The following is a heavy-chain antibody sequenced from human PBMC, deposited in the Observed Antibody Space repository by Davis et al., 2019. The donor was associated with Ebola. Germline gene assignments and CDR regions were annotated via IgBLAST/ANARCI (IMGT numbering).Heavy chain of an antibody. D-gene: IGHD2-15*01. Sequence: PSETLSLACAVYGGSFSGYYWSWIRQPPGKGLEWIGEINHSGSTNYNPSLKSRVTISVDTSKNQFSLKLSSVTAADTAVYYCASGYCSGGSCRYGMDVWGQGTTVTVSS. V-gene: IGHV4-34*01. CDR2: INHSGST. CDR1: GGSFSGYY. J-gene: IGHJ6*02. CDR3: ASGYCSGGSCRYGMDV.